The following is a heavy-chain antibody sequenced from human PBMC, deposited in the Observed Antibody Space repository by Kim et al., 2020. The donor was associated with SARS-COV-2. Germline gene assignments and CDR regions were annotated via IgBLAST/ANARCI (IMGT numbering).Heavy chain of an antibody. Sequence: SETLSLTCAVSGGSISSSNWWSWVRQPPGKGLEWIGEIYHSGSTNYNPSLKSRVTISVDKSKNQFSLKLSSVTAADTAVYYCASTSSGWYHAFDIWGQGTMVTVSS. CDR1: GGSISSSNW. J-gene: IGHJ3*02. V-gene: IGHV4-4*02. D-gene: IGHD6-19*01. CDR3: ASTSSGWYHAFDI. CDR2: IYHSGST.